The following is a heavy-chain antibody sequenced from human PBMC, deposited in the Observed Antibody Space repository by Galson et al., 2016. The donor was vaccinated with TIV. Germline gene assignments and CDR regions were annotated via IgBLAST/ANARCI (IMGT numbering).Heavy chain of an antibody. J-gene: IGHJ6*02. V-gene: IGHV3-48*01. Sequence: SLRLSCAASGFTFSTYSMNWVRQAPGKGLEWLSYISSRSSAKYYADSVKGRFIISRDNADNSLFLQLNSLRVEDTAVYYCAREFPTLHYAYGMDVWGQGTTVTVSS. CDR2: ISSRSSAK. CDR1: GFTFSTYS. CDR3: AREFPTLHYAYGMDV.